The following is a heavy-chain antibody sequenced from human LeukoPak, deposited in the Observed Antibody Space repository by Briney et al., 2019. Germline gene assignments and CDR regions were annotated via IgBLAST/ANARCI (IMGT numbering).Heavy chain of an antibody. D-gene: IGHD3-16*02. J-gene: IGHJ4*02. CDR2: ISAYNGNT. CDR1: GYTXTSYG. V-gene: IGHV1-18*01. Sequence: GASVKVSCKASGYTXTSYGISGVRQAPGQGLEWMGWISAYNGNTNYAQKLQGRVTMTTDTSTSTAYMELRSLRSDDTAVYYCARGLGSYPEVPLDYWGQGTLVTVSS. CDR3: ARGLGSYPEVPLDY.